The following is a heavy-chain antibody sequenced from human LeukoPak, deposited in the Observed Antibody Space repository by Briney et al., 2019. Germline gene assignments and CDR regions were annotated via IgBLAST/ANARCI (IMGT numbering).Heavy chain of an antibody. V-gene: IGHV3-15*01. Sequence: GGSLRLSCVASGFTFSDAYMSWVRQAPGEGREWVGRIKSKNDGGTIDYAAPVKGRFTISRDDSRNTLYLQMNSLKTEDTAVYYCTTDAGYDSRWYNDWGQGSLVTVSS. CDR3: TTDAGYDSRWYND. J-gene: IGHJ4*02. CDR2: IKSKNDGGTI. D-gene: IGHD6-13*01. CDR1: GFTFSDAY.